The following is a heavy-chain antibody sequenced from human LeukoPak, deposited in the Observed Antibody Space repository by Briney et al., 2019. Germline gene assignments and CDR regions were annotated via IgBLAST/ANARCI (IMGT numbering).Heavy chain of an antibody. Sequence: GGSLRLSCAASGFSFSDYGINWVRQAPGKGLEWLSFVSGKSRAVYYADSVKGRFTISRDNVKESVFLHMSSLRAEDTAVYYCARRGDRFCTSMNCPPHSYYFYMDVWGKGTTVSVS. CDR1: GFSFSDYG. CDR2: VSGKSRAV. D-gene: IGHD2-2*01. J-gene: IGHJ6*03. V-gene: IGHV3-48*04. CDR3: ARRGDRFCTSMNCPPHSYYFYMDV.